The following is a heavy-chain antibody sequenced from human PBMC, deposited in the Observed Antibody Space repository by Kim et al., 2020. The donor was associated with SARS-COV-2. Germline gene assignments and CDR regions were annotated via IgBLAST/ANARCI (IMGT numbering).Heavy chain of an antibody. Sequence: SVKGRLPISRDNSQNTLYLQQNRRRAEDTAVYYCARDTMVRGVIRRVFDYWGQGTLVTVSS. D-gene: IGHD3-10*01. V-gene: IGHV3-30*07. CDR3: ARDTMVRGVIRRVFDY. J-gene: IGHJ4*02.